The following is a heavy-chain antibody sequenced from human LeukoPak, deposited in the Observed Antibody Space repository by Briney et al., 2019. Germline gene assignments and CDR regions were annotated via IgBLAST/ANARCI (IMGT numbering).Heavy chain of an antibody. CDR3: ARDKVTGASYFDY. D-gene: IGHD7-27*01. J-gene: IGHJ4*02. CDR2: IRYDGSNK. Sequence: GGSLRLSCAASGVTFSSYGMHWVRQAPGKGLEWVAFIRYDGSNKYYADSVKGRFTISRDNSKNTLYLQMNSLRAEDTAVYYCARDKVTGASYFDYWGQGTLVTVSS. V-gene: IGHV3-30*02. CDR1: GVTFSSYG.